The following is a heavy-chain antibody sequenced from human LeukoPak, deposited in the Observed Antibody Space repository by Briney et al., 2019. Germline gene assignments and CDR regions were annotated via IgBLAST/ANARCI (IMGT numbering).Heavy chain of an antibody. CDR3: AIGASHRVNSSGLL. D-gene: IGHD6-19*01. Sequence: GESLRISCKGSGYSFTSYWISWVRQMPGKGLEWMGRIDPSDSYTNYSPSFQGHVTISADKSISTVYLQWSSLKASDTAMYYCAIGASHRVNSSGLLWGQGTLVTVSS. V-gene: IGHV5-10-1*01. CDR2: IDPSDSYT. CDR1: GYSFTSYW. J-gene: IGHJ4*02.